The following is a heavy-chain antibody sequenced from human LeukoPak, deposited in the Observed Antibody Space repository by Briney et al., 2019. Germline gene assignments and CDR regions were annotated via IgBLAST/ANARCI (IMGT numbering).Heavy chain of an antibody. CDR3: AREVYSNLPKTDY. Sequence: SETLSLTCTVSGGSISSGGYYWSWIRQHPGKGLEWIGYIYYSGSTYYNPSLKSRVTISVDTSKNQFSLKLSSVTAADTAVYYCAREVYSNLPKTDYWGQGTLVTVSS. V-gene: IGHV4-31*03. J-gene: IGHJ4*02. CDR1: GGSISSGGYY. CDR2: IYYSGST. D-gene: IGHD4-11*01.